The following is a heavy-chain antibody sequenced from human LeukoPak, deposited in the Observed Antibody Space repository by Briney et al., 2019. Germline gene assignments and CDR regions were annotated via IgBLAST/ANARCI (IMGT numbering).Heavy chain of an antibody. V-gene: IGHV3-33*01. CDR2: IWYDGSNK. CDR1: GFTFSSYG. J-gene: IGHJ6*02. CDR3: ARDFDYYDSSGYDAPLDV. D-gene: IGHD3-22*01. Sequence: GGSLRLSCAASGFTFSSYGMHWVRQVPGKGLEWVAVIWYDGSNKYHADSVKGRFTISRDNSKNTLHLQMNSLRAEDTAVYYCARDFDYYDSSGYDAPLDVWGQGTTVTVSS.